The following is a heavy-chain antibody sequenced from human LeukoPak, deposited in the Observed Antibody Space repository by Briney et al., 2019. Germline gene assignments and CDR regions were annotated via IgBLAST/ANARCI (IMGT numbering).Heavy chain of an antibody. CDR2: LSGSGSST. CDR3: AKRTAGYYFDY. Sequence: GGSLRLSCVASGFIFNKHAMSWVRQAPGKGLEWVSGLSGSGSSTDYADSVKGRFTVSRDNSKNTLFLQMNSLRAEDTAIYYCAKRTAGYYFDYWGQGTLVTVSS. D-gene: IGHD6-25*01. CDR1: GFIFNKHA. J-gene: IGHJ4*02. V-gene: IGHV3-23*01.